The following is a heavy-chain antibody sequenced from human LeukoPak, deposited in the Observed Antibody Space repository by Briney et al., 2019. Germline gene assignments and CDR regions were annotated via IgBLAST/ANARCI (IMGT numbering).Heavy chain of an antibody. J-gene: IGHJ4*02. CDR1: GGSINSYY. CDR3: ARKSRGYSGSYDY. Sequence: SETLSLTCTVSGGSINSYYWSWIRQPPGKGLEWIGYIYYIGSTNYNPSLKSRVTISVDTSNNQFSLKLSSVTAADTAVYYCARKSRGYSGSYDYWGQGTLVTVSS. V-gene: IGHV4-59*01. CDR2: IYYIGST. D-gene: IGHD1-26*01.